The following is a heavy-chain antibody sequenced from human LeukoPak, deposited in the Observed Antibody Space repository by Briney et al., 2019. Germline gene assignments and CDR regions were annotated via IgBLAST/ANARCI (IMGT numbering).Heavy chain of an antibody. CDR1: GFTVSSNY. V-gene: IGHV3-66*01. J-gene: IGHJ4*02. CDR3: AREVPAANYFDY. Sequence: QPGGSLRLSCAASGFTVSSNYMSWVRQAPGKGLEWVSVIYSGGSTYYADSVKGRFTISRDNSKNTLYRQMNSLRAEDTAVYYCAREVPAANYFDYWGQGTLVTVSS. D-gene: IGHD2-2*01. CDR2: IYSGGST.